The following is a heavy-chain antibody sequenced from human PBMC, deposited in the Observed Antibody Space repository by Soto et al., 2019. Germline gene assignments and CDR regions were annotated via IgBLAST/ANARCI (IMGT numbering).Heavy chain of an antibody. J-gene: IGHJ6*02. CDR3: ATTGGGWYVADYSYYGMAV. CDR1: GYSFTSYW. Sequence: PGESLKISCKGSGYSFTSYWISWVRQMPGKGLVWMGRIDPSDSYTNYSPSFQGHVTISADKSISTAYPQWSSLKASDTAMYYCATTGGGWYVADYSYYGMAVWGQGTTVTVSS. D-gene: IGHD6-19*01. V-gene: IGHV5-10-1*01. CDR2: IDPSDSYT.